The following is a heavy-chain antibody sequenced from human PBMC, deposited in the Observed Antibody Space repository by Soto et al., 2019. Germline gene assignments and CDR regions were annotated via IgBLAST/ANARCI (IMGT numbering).Heavy chain of an antibody. D-gene: IGHD3-22*01. J-gene: IGHJ5*02. CDR2: IYYSGST. CDR3: ARLLGVVVITTFGWFDP. V-gene: IGHV4-39*01. CDR1: GGSISSSSYY. Sequence: SETLSLTCTVSGGSISSSSYYWGWIRQPPGKGLEWIGSIYYSGSTYYNPSLKSRVTISVDTSKNQFSLKLSSVTAADTAVYYCARLLGVVVITTFGWFDPWGQGTLVTVSS.